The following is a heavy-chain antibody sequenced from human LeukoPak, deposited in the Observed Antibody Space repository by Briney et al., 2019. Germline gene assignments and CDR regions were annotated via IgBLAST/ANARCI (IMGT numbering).Heavy chain of an antibody. CDR1: GYTFTSYY. D-gene: IGHD6-19*01. J-gene: IGHJ4*02. Sequence: ASVKVSCKASGYTFTSYYMHWVRQAPGQGLEWMGVFNPSGGSTSYAQKFQGRVTMTRDTSTSTVYMDLNSLRSEDTAVCYCARAQQWPPLLEYWGQGTLVTVSS. V-gene: IGHV1-46*01. CDR2: FNPSGGST. CDR3: ARAQQWPPLLEY.